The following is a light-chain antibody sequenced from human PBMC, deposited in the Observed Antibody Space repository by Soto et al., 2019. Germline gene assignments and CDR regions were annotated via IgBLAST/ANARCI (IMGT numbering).Light chain of an antibody. V-gene: IGKV1-8*01. Sequence: AIRRTQSPSSLSASTGDRVTITCRASQGISSYLAWYQQKPGKAPKLLIYDASSLESGVPSRFSGSGSGTEFTLTISSLQPDDFATYYCQQYNSYSWTFGQGTKVDIK. CDR3: QQYNSYSWT. J-gene: IGKJ1*01. CDR1: QGISSY. CDR2: DAS.